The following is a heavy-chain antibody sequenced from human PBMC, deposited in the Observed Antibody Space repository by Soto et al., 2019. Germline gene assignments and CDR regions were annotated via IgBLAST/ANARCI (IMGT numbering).Heavy chain of an antibody. D-gene: IGHD3-10*01. V-gene: IGHV4-4*07. CDR1: GDSMSSYY. CDR3: ARDQYGAADF. Sequence: QVQLQESGPGLVEPSETLSLTCTVSGDSMSSYYWSWIRQYAEKGLEWIGRISATGTTTYIPSLKSRITLSVDTSKNQFSLNLKFVTAADTAVYFCARDQYGAADFWGQGTVFTVS. J-gene: IGHJ3*01. CDR2: ISATGTT.